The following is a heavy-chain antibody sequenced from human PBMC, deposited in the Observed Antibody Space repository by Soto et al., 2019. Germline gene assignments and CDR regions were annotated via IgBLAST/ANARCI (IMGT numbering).Heavy chain of an antibody. CDR1: GGTFSGFS. Sequence: ASVKVSCKASGGTFSGFSIIWVRQAPGQGLEYMGRIIPMFGTVNYAQRFQGRVTITADKPTSTAYMEMNSLRSEDTAVYYCARPTLYVWGSYRLHDAFDIWGQGTMVTVSS. V-gene: IGHV1-69*08. D-gene: IGHD3-16*02. CDR2: IIPMFGTV. J-gene: IGHJ3*02. CDR3: ARPTLYVWGSYRLHDAFDI.